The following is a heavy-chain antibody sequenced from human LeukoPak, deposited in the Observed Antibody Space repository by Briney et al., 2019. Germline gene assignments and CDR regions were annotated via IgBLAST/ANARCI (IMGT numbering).Heavy chain of an antibody. CDR3: ARNYGIAAAGTVWFDP. CDR2: ISAYKGNT. J-gene: IGHJ5*02. CDR1: GYTFTSYG. V-gene: IGHV1-18*01. D-gene: IGHD6-13*01. Sequence: ASVKVSCKASGYTFTSYGISWVRQAPGQGLEWMGWISAYKGNTNYAQTLQGRVTMTTDTSTSKAYMELRSLRSDDTAVYYCARNYGIAAAGTVWFDPWGQGTLVTVSS.